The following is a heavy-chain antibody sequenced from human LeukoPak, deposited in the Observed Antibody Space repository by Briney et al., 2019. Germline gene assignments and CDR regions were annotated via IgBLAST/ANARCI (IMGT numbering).Heavy chain of an antibody. CDR1: GFTVSSNY. D-gene: IGHD3-22*01. J-gene: IGHJ2*01. Sequence: HPGGSLRLSCAASGFTVSSNYMSWVRQAPGKGLEWVSVIYSGGSTYYADSVKGRFTISRDNSKNTLYLQMNSLRAEDTAVYYCRSGYYGSYWYFDLWGRGTLVTVSS. CDR3: RSGYYGSYWYFDL. V-gene: IGHV3-53*01. CDR2: IYSGGST.